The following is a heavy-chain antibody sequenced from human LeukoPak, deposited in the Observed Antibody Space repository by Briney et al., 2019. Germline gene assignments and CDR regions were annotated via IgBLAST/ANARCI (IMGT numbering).Heavy chain of an antibody. CDR3: ALRQQSLGAFDI. CDR2: FDPEDGET. J-gene: IGHJ3*02. D-gene: IGHD6-13*01. Sequence: ASVKVSCKVSGYTLTELSMHWVRQAPGKGLEWMGGFDPEDGETIYAQKFQGRVIMTEDTSTDVAYMELSSLRSEDTAVYYCALRQQSLGAFDIWGQGTMVTVSS. V-gene: IGHV1-24*01. CDR1: GYTLTELS.